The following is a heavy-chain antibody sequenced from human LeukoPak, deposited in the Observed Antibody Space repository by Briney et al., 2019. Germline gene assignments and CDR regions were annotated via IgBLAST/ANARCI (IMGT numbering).Heavy chain of an antibody. CDR3: ARDKNGWRYFDY. V-gene: IGHV3-48*01. J-gene: IGHJ4*02. D-gene: IGHD5-24*01. CDR2: ISRSGATI. Sequence: GGSLRLSCAASGFTFSSYGMNWVRQAPGKGPEWISYISRSGATIYYADSVKGRFTISRDNSKNTLYLQMNSLRAEDTAVYYCARDKNGWRYFDYWGQGTLVTVSS. CDR1: GFTFSSYG.